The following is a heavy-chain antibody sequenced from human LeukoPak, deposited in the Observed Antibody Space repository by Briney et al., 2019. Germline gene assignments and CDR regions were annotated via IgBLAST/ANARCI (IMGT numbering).Heavy chain of an antibody. Sequence: GGSLRLSCAASGFTFSSYGMHWVRQAPGKGLEWVAFTQYDGSYKHYADSVKGRFAVSRDNSKNTLYLQMNSLRAEDTAVYYCAKYRSYYGSGIDYWGQGTLVTVSS. V-gene: IGHV3-30*02. D-gene: IGHD3-10*01. CDR3: AKYRSYYGSGIDY. CDR1: GFTFSSYG. CDR2: TQYDGSYK. J-gene: IGHJ4*02.